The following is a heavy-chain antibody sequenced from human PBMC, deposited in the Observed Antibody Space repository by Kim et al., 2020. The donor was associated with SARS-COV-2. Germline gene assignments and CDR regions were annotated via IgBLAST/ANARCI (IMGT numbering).Heavy chain of an antibody. Sequence: YTIRRTNHNPTRQSRVTMSVDMSKNQFSLKLSSVTAADTAVYYCASALGHWGQGTLVTVSS. CDR3: ASALGH. V-gene: IGHV4-4*07. D-gene: IGHD3-16*02. CDR2: YTIRRT. J-gene: IGHJ4*02.